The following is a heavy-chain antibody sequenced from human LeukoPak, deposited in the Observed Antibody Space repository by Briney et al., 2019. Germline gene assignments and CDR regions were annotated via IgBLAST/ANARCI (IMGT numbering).Heavy chain of an antibody. CDR3: SKGSAVVRPYYFDY. J-gene: IGHJ4*02. V-gene: IGHV3-23*01. CDR1: GFTFSSHA. Sequence: PGGSLRLSCAASGFTFSSHAMSWVRQAPGKGLEWVSAISGSGGSTYHADSVKGRLTISRDNSKNTLYLQMNSLEDDDTAVYYCSKGSAVVRPYYFDYWGQGILVTVSS. CDR2: ISGSGGST. D-gene: IGHD2-2*01.